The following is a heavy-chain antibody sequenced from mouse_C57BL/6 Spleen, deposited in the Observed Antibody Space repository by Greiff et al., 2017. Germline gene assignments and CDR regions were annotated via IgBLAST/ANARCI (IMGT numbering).Heavy chain of an antibody. D-gene: IGHD2-3*01. CDR3: ARSGIYDGHYFDY. V-gene: IGHV1-53*01. J-gene: IGHJ2*01. CDR2: INPSNGGT. Sequence: QVHVKQPGTELVKPGASVKLSCKASGYTFTSYWMHWVKQRPGQGLEWIGNINPSNGGTNYNEKFKSKATLTVDKSSSTAYMQLRSLTSEDSAVYYCARSGIYDGHYFDYWGQGTTLTVSS. CDR1: GYTFTSYW.